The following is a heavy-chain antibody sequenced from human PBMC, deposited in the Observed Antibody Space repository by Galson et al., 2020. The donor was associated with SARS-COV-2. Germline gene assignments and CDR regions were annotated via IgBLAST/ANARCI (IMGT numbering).Heavy chain of an antibody. V-gene: IGHV2-5*02. Sequence: SGPTLVKPTQTLTLTCTFSGFSLSTSGVGVGWIRQPPGKALEWLALIYWDDAKRYSPSLKSRLTITKDTSKNQVVLRVTNMDPEDTATYYCAHSNYDYIGGSYHFFDYWGQGTLVTVSS. D-gene: IGHD3-16*02. CDR3: AHSNYDYIGGSYHFFDY. CDR1: GFSLSTSGVG. J-gene: IGHJ4*02. CDR2: IYWDDAK.